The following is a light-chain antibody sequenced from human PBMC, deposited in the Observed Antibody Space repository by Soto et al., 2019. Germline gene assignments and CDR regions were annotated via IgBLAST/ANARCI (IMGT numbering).Light chain of an antibody. J-gene: IGKJ1*01. Sequence: EIVLAQSPCTLSLSPGESATLSCMASQSVSSSFLAWYQQKAGQAPRLLIYGASRRATGIPDRFSGSGSGTDFTLTISRLEPEDFAVYYCQQYVSSPWEFGQGTKVDIK. CDR3: QQYVSSPWE. CDR2: GAS. CDR1: QSVSSSF. V-gene: IGKV3-20*01.